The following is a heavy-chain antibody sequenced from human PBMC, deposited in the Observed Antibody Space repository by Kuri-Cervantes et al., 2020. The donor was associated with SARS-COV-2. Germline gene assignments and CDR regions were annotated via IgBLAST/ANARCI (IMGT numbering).Heavy chain of an antibody. CDR3: ARGDGMDV. Sequence: GESLKISCAASGFTFSAYWMHWVRHAPGKGLVWVSHIDGDGTSIGYADYVKGRFTISRDNAKGTLYLQMNSLRAEDTAMYYCARGDGMDVWGQGTTVTVSS. CDR2: IDGDGTSI. V-gene: IGHV3-74*01. J-gene: IGHJ6*02. CDR1: GFTFSAYW.